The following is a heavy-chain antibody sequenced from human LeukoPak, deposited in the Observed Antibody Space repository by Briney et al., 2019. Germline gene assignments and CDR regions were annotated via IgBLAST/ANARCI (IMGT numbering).Heavy chain of an antibody. CDR1: GGSISSSSYY. CDR3: ARTAGIAVAGSRQYFDY. Sequence: PSETLSLTCSISGGSISSSSYYWGWIRQPPGKGLEWVGSFYYTGNTYYNPSLKSRVTISVDTSKNDLSLNLRSVTAADTAVYYCARTAGIAVAGSRQYFDYWGQGMLVTVSS. V-gene: IGHV4-39*02. CDR2: FYYTGNT. D-gene: IGHD6-19*01. J-gene: IGHJ4*02.